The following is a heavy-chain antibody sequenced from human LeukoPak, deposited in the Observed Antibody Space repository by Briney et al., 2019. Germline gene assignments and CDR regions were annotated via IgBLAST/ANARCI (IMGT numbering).Heavy chain of an antibody. V-gene: IGHV3-73*01. Sequence: GGSLRLSCAASGFTFSNAWMSWVRQAPGKGLEWVGRIRDKAHSYATTYAASVKGRFTTSRDDSKNTAYLQMNSLRTEDTAVYYCTRLKSGSWSVDYWGQGTLVTVSS. D-gene: IGHD6-13*01. CDR1: GFTFSNAW. J-gene: IGHJ4*02. CDR2: IRDKAHSYAT. CDR3: TRLKSGSWSVDY.